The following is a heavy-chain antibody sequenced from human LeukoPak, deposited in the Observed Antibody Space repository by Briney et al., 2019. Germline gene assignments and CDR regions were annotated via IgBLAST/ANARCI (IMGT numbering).Heavy chain of an antibody. J-gene: IGHJ4*02. CDR3: AKRDWPYYFDY. Sequence: GGCLRLSCAASGFWFSEDGVNRGRQAPGKGREWVSVISGNGDDAFYADSVKGRFRISRDNSKNTVYLQMNSLRADDTAVYYCAKRDWPYYFDYWGQGTLVAVSS. V-gene: IGHV3-23*01. D-gene: IGHD3/OR15-3a*01. CDR1: GFWFSEDG. CDR2: ISGNGDDA.